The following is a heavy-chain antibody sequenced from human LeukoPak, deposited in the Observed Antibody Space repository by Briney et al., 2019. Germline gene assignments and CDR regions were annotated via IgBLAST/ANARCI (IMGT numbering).Heavy chain of an antibody. D-gene: IGHD6-13*01. V-gene: IGHV1-69*06. CDR2: IIPIFGTA. Sequence: ASGKVSCKASGGTFSSYAISWVRQAPGQGLEWMGGIIPIFGTANYAQKFQGRVTITADKSTSTAYMELSSLRSEDTAVYYCATTGAAAGSGYYFDYWGQGTLVTVSS. CDR1: GGTFSSYA. J-gene: IGHJ4*02. CDR3: ATTGAAAGSGYYFDY.